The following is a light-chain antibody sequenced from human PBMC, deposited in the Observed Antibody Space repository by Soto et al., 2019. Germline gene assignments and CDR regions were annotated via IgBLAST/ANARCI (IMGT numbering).Light chain of an antibody. J-gene: IGKJ4*01. CDR3: QQYGSSPLT. Sequence: EIVLTQSPGTLSLSPGERATLSCRASQRVSSSYLAWYQQKPGQAPRLLIYGASSRATGIPDRFSGSGSGTDCTLTISRLEPEDCAVYYCQQYGSSPLTFGGGNKVEIK. CDR2: GAS. V-gene: IGKV3-20*01. CDR1: QRVSSSY.